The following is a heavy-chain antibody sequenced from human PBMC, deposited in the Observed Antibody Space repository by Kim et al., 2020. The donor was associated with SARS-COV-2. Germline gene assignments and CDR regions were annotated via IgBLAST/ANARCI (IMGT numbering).Heavy chain of an antibody. V-gene: IGHV3-33*01. D-gene: IGHD3-16*01. CDR3: AREDEGGGDV. Sequence: NTHHTDTVKGRFTTSRDKSKNALYLQMNSLRAGDTAVYYCAREDEGGGDVWGQGTTVTVSS. CDR2: NT. J-gene: IGHJ6*02.